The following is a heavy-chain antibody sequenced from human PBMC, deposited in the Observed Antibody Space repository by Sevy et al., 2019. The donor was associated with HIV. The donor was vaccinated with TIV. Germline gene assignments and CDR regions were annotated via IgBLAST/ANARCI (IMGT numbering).Heavy chain of an antibody. CDR3: AKGRQLVSGRFGTYFDS. CDR1: GFTFSRFG. J-gene: IGHJ4*02. D-gene: IGHD6-13*01. CDR2: VSGVVIP. V-gene: IGHV3-23*01. Sequence: GGSLRLSCVASGFTFSRFGMTWVRQVPGKVLEWVSTVSGVVIPHTTQTTYYADSVKGRFTISRDNSKDSQFLQMNSLVADDTAVYFCAKGRQLVSGRFGTYFDSWGQGILVTVSS.